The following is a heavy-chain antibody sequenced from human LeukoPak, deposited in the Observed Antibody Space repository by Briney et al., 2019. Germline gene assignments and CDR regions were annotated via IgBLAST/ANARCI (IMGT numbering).Heavy chain of an antibody. CDR3: AKSRYYDFWSGSNFDY. Sequence: SETLSLTCTVSGASISSFSYYWVWIRQPPGKGLEWIGSIYYSGTTYYNPSLKSRVTISVDTSKNQFSLKLSSVTAADTAVYYCAKSRYYDFWSGSNFDYWGQGTLVTVSS. D-gene: IGHD3-3*01. CDR2: IYYSGTT. CDR1: GASISSFSYY. V-gene: IGHV4-39*07. J-gene: IGHJ4*02.